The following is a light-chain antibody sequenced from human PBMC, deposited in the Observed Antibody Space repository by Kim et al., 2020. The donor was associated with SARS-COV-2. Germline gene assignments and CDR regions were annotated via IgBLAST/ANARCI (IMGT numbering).Light chain of an antibody. J-gene: IGKJ2*01. CDR1: QSVSSSY. CDR2: GAS. Sequence: LSPGERATLSCRASQSVSSSYLAWYQQKPGQAPRLIIYGASSRATGIPDRFSGSGSGTDFTLTISRLEPEDFAVYYCQQYGSSPRTFGQGTKLEI. CDR3: QQYGSSPRT. V-gene: IGKV3-20*01.